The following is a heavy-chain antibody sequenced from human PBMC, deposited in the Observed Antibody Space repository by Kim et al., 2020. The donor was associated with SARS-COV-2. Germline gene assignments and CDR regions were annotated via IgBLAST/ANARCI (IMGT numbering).Heavy chain of an antibody. V-gene: IGHV4-39*07. J-gene: IGHJ4*02. CDR2: GST. D-gene: IGHD2-8*02. Sequence: GSTSSTPTIKSRVTIPVDTSKNHFSLKLSSVTAADTAVYYCARLGGVHDYWGQGTLVTVSS. CDR3: ARLGGVHDY.